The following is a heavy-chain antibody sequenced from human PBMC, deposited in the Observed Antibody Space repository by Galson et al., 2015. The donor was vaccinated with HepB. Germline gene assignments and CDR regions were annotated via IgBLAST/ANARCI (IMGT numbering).Heavy chain of an antibody. V-gene: IGHV3-7*03. CDR1: GLTFSSYW. CDR3: GPFDY. Sequence: SLRLSCAASGLTFSSYWMSWVRQAPGKGLEWVANIKQDGSEKYYVDSVKGRFTISRDNAKNSLYLQMNSLRAEDTAVYYCGPFDYWGQGTLVTVSS. CDR2: IKQDGSEK. J-gene: IGHJ4*02.